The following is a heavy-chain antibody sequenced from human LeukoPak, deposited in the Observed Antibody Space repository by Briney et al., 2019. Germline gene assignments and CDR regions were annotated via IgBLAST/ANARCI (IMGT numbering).Heavy chain of an antibody. CDR2: IYYGGST. CDR3: ASGDSSGFDI. J-gene: IGHJ3*02. CDR1: GGSISSYY. D-gene: IGHD3-22*01. Sequence: SETLSLTCTVSGGSISSYYWSWIRQPPGKGLEWIGYIYYGGSTNYNPSLKSRVTISVDTSKNQFSLKLSSVTAADTAVYYCASGDSSGFDIWGQGTMVTVSS. V-gene: IGHV4-59*01.